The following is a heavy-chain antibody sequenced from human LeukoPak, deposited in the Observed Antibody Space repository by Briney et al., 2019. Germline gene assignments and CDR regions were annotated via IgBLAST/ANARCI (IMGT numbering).Heavy chain of an antibody. D-gene: IGHD1-1*01. CDR2: ISYDGGNT. CDR3: AKEGTGIHFDY. V-gene: IGHV3-30-3*01. CDR1: GYTFSSNA. J-gene: IGHJ4*02. Sequence: PGRSLRLSCAASGYTFSSNAIHWVRQAPGKGLEWVAEISYDGGNTYYADSVKGRFTISRDNSKNTLYLQMNSLRAEGTAVYYCAKEGTGIHFDYWGQGTLVTVSS.